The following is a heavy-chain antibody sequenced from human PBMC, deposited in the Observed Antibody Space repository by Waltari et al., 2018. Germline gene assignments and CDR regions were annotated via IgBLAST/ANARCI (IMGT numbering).Heavy chain of an antibody. V-gene: IGHV1-2*02. D-gene: IGHD3-22*01. Sequence: QVQLVQSGAEVKPPGASVTVSCKASGYPFTDYYIHWGRQAPGQGLEYMGWINPNSGGTNYAQRLQGRVTMTRDRSIGTAYMELTRLRSDDTAVYYCARSSYESSRYYPFDYWGQGTLVTVSS. CDR1: GYPFTDYY. CDR2: INPNSGGT. CDR3: ARSSYESSRYYPFDY. J-gene: IGHJ4*02.